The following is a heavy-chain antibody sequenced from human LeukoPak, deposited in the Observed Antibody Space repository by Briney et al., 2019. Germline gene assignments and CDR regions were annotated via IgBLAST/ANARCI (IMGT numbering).Heavy chain of an antibody. CDR3: ARDRRSYYGSGSYYENWYFDL. CDR2: IYYSGST. J-gene: IGHJ2*01. D-gene: IGHD3-10*01. V-gene: IGHV4-59*12. Sequence: PSETLSLTCTVSGGSISSYYWSWIRQPPGKGLEWIGYIYYSGSTNYNPSLKSRVTISVDTSKNQFSLKLSSVTAADTAVYYCARDRRSYYGSGSYYENWYFDLWGRGTLVTVSS. CDR1: GGSISSYY.